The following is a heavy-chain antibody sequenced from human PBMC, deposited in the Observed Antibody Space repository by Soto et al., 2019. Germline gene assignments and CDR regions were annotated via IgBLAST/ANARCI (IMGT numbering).Heavy chain of an antibody. D-gene: IGHD2-8*01. CDR1: GGSSSGHY. V-gene: IGHV4-34*01. Sequence: QVQLQQWGAGLLNPSETLSLACAVYGGSSSGHYWTWIRQPPRKGLEWIGEINYSGSTNYNPSLKSRVPISVDTSKNQFSRKLSSVTAADTAVFYCAREGSRCLSDVWGNGTTVSVSS. CDR3: AREGSRCLSDV. J-gene: IGHJ6*04. CDR2: INYSGST.